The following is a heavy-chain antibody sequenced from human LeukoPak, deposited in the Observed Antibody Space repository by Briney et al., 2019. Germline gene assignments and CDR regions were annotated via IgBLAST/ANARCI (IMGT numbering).Heavy chain of an antibody. Sequence: SETLSLTCAVYGRSFSGYYWSWIRQPPGKGLEWIGEINHSGSTNYNQSLKSRVTISVGTSNNQFSLKLSSVTAADTAVYYCARGTFVGYYDFWSGYSVAHFDYWGQGTLVTVSS. CDR3: ARGTFVGYYDFWSGYSVAHFDY. J-gene: IGHJ4*02. V-gene: IGHV4-34*01. CDR2: INHSGST. D-gene: IGHD3-3*01. CDR1: GRSFSGYY.